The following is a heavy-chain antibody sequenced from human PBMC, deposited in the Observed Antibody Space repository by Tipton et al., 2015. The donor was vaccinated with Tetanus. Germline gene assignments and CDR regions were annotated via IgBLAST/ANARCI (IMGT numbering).Heavy chain of an antibody. CDR2: ISYDGSKN. CDR1: GVDFSSFA. D-gene: IGHD4-17*01. CDR3: AREWTATVNSKYDY. V-gene: IGHV3-30*04. Sequence: SLRLSCAASGVDFSSFAMHWVRQAPGKGLEWVAVISYDGSKNNYADSVKGRFTISRDNSKNMLYLQMNSLTTEDTAVYYCAREWTATVNSKYDYWGQGTLVTVSS. J-gene: IGHJ4*02.